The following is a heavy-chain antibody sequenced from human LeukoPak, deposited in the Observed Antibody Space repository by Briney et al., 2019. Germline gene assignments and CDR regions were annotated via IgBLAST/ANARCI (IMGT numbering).Heavy chain of an antibody. CDR2: INQGGSDK. V-gene: IGHV3-7*01. CDR3: TRDRSRAEDD. J-gene: IGHJ4*02. D-gene: IGHD1-14*01. CDR1: GFNFSGHW. Sequence: GGSLRLSCAASGFNFSGHWMSWVRQAPGKGLEWVANINQGGSDKYYVDSVKGRFTISRDNANNLLYLQMNSLRGEDTAVYYCTRDRSRAEDDWGQGTLVTVSS.